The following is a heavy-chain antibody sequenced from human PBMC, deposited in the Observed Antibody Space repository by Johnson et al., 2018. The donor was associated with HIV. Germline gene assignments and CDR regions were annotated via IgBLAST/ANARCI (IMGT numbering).Heavy chain of an antibody. D-gene: IGHD5-24*01. J-gene: IGHJ3*02. V-gene: IGHV3-33*06. CDR3: AKPLEMATISDAFDI. Sequence: QVQLVESGGGVVQPGRSLRLSCAASGFTFSYYGMHWVRQAPGKGLEWVAVIWYDGSNKNYADSVKGRFTISRDNSKNTLYLQMNSLRAEDTAVYYCAKPLEMATISDAFDIWGQVTMVTVSS. CDR1: GFTFSYYG. CDR2: IWYDGSNK.